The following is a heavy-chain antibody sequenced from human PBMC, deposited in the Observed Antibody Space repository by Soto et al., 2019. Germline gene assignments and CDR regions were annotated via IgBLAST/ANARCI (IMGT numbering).Heavy chain of an antibody. CDR3: ARGLGLYYFDY. J-gene: IGHJ4*02. CDR2: ISADNGNT. CDR1: GYTFSSYG. D-gene: IGHD1-26*01. Sequence: ASVKVSCKASGYTFSSYGISWVRQAPGQGLEWMGWISADNGNTKYSQKFQGRVTITRDTSASTAYMELSSLRSEDTAVYYCARGLGLYYFDYWGQGTLVTVSS. V-gene: IGHV1-18*01.